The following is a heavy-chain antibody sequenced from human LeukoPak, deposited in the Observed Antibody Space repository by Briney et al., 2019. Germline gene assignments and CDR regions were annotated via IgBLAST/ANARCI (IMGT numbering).Heavy chain of an antibody. CDR3: ATPSHSGYNWNDGIYYYYGMDV. CDR1: GGTFSSYA. V-gene: IGHV1-69*04. D-gene: IGHD1-20*01. J-gene: IGHJ6*02. Sequence: SVKVSCKASGGTFSSYAISWVRQAPGQGLEWMGRIIPILGIANYAQKFQGRVTITADKSTSTAYMELSSLRSEDTAVYYCATPSHSGYNWNDGIYYYYGMDVWDQGTTVTVSS. CDR2: IIPILGIA.